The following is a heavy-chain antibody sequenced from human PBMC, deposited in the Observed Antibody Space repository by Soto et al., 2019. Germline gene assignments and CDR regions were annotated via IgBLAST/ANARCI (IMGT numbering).Heavy chain of an antibody. CDR1: GFTFTSYD. CDR3: ARGPFFSRITIFGVVIREYYFDY. V-gene: IGHV1-8*01. J-gene: IGHJ4*02. CDR2: MNTNSGNS. D-gene: IGHD3-3*01. Sequence: GASVKVSCKAAGFTFTSYDINWVRQATGQGLEWMGWMNTNSGNSGYAQKFQGRVTMTRNTSISTAYMELSSLRSEDTAVYYCARGPFFSRITIFGVVIREYYFDYWGQGTLVTVSS.